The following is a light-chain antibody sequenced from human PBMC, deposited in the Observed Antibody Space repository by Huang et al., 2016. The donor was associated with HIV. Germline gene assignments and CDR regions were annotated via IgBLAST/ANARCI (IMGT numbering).Light chain of an antibody. CDR2: SAS. V-gene: IGKV1-39*01. CDR3: QQGYSALIT. Sequence: DILLTQSPSSLSASVGDRVTITCRASQNINTYLNWYQQKPGKAPNLLIHSASTLQTGVPARFSGSGSGTDFTLTFNSLQPEDSATYYCQQGYSALITFGQGTRL. J-gene: IGKJ5*01. CDR1: QNINTY.